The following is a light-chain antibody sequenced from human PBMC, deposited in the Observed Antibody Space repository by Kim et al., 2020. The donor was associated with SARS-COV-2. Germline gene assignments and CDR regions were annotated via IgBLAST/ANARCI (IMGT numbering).Light chain of an antibody. Sequence: DIQMTQSPSSLSASVGDRVTITCRASQSISSYLNWYQQKPGKAPKLLIYAASSLQSGVPSRFSGSGSGTDFTLTISSLQPYGFVTYYSQQSYSTYTFGRGTDLEI. V-gene: IGKV1-39*01. CDR1: QSISSY. CDR3: QQSYSTYT. CDR2: AAS. J-gene: IGKJ2*01.